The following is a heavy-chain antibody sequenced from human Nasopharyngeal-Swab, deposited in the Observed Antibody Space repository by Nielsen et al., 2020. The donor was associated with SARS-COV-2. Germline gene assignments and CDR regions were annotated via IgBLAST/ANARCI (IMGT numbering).Heavy chain of an antibody. J-gene: IGHJ1*01. D-gene: IGHD3-22*01. CDR2: IYPGDSDT. CDR1: GYSFTSYW. V-gene: IGHV5-51*01. Sequence: GGSLRLSCKGSGYSFTSYWIGWVRQMPGKGLEWMGIIYPGDSDTRYSPSFQGQVTISADKSISTAYLQWSSLKASDTAMYYCARTYYYDSSGPEYFQHWGQGTLVTVSS. CDR3: ARTYYYDSSGPEYFQH.